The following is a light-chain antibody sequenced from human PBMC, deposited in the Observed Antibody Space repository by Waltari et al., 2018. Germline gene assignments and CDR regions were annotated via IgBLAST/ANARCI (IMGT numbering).Light chain of an antibody. CDR2: EAT. V-gene: IGLV2-23*01. CDR1: SCDVGTYNF. Sequence: QSALTQPASVPGSPGQSITISCTRTSCDVGTYNFLSWYQQHPGEAPKLLIYEATKRPSGVSNRFSASKSGNTASLTISGLQVEDEADYYCCSYATIGTLYVFGTGTKVTVL. J-gene: IGLJ1*01. CDR3: CSYATIGTLYV.